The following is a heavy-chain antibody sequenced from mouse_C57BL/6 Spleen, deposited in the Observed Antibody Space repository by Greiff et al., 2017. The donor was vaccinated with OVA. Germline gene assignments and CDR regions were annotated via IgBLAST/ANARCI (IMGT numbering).Heavy chain of an antibody. CDR2: INPGSGGT. CDR3: ARYNDYDLDY. J-gene: IGHJ2*01. D-gene: IGHD2-4*01. Sequence: VQLQQSGAELVRPGTSVKVSCKASGYAFTNYLIEWVKQRPGQGLEWIGVINPGSGGTNYNEKFKGKATLTADKSSSTAYMQLSSLTSEDSAIYFCARYNDYDLDYWGQGTTLTVSS. CDR1: GYAFTNYL. V-gene: IGHV1-54*01.